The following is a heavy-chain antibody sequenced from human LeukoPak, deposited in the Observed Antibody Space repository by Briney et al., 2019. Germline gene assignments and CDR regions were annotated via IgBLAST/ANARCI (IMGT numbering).Heavy chain of an antibody. CDR1: GYTFSDYY. V-gene: IGHV1-2*02. CDR3: MRGRSTRGASPPSAY. D-gene: IGHD2-2*01. J-gene: IGHJ4*02. CDR2: VNPNNGVT. Sequence: GASVKVSCKASGYTFSDYYIHWVRQEPGQGLEWMGYVNPNNGVTEYGQKFQGRVTMTRDTSISTAYMDLSRLTSDDTAVYYCMRGRSTRGASPPSAYWGQGTLVTVSS.